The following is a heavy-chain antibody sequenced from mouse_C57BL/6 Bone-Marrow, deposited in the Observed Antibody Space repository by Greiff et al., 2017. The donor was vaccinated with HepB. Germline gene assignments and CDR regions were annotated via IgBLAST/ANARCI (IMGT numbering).Heavy chain of an antibody. D-gene: IGHD2-12*01. V-gene: IGHV5-12*01. CDR2: ISNGGGST. CDR3: ARLRRDGYFDY. CDR1: GFTFSDYY. J-gene: IGHJ2*01. Sequence: EVQLVESGGGLVQPGGSLKLSCAASGFTFSDYYMYWVRQTPEKRLEWVAYISNGGGSTYYPDTVKGRFTISRDNAKNTLYLQMSRLKSEDTAMYYCARLRRDGYFDYWGQGTTLTVSS.